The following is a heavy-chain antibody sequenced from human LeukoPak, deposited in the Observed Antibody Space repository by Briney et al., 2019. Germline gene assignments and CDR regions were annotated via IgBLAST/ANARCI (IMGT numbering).Heavy chain of an antibody. CDR1: DDSISSTIYY. CDR2: IYYSGST. V-gene: IGHV4-39*02. Sequence: SETLSLTCSVSDDSISSTIYYWGWFRQPPGKGLEWIGHIYYSGSTLYNTSLKSRVTMSIDTSKKQVSLKLSSVTAADTAVYYCAREALAGEYFQHWGQGTLVTVSS. CDR3: AREALAGEYFQH. J-gene: IGHJ1*01.